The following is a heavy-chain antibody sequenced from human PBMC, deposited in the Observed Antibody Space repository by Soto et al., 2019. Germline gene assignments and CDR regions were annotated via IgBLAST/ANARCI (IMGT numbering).Heavy chain of an antibody. CDR1: GFTFGDYA. Sequence: HPGGSLRLSCTASGFTFGDYAMSWVRQAPGKGLEWVGFIRSKAYGGTTEYAASVKGRFTISRDDSKSIAYLQMNSLKTEDTAVYYCTSSIVGATTTFDHWGQGTLVTVSS. J-gene: IGHJ4*02. D-gene: IGHD1-26*01. CDR2: IRSKAYGGTT. V-gene: IGHV3-49*04. CDR3: TSSIVGATTTFDH.